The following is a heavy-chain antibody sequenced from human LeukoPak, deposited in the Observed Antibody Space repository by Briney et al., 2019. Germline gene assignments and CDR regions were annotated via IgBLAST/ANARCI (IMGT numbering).Heavy chain of an antibody. CDR2: VSGSGDNT. CDR3: ARWGNDYSQFDS. J-gene: IGHJ4*02. D-gene: IGHD4-11*01. Sequence: GSLRLSCAASGFAFNNYAMTWVRQAPGKGLEWVSVVSGSGDNTNYADSVKGRFTISRDNSKNTLFLQMNSLRAEDTAVYFCARWGNDYSQFDSWGQGTLVTVS. CDR1: GFAFNNYA. V-gene: IGHV3-23*01.